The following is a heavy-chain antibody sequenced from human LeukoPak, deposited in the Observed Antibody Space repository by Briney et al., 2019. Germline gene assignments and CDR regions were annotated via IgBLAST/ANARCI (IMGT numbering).Heavy chain of an antibody. D-gene: IGHD3-22*01. Sequence: GGSLRLSCVASGFTFSSYSLNWVRQAPGKGPEWVSSISDSSTYIYDADSVKGRFTISRDNAKNSLYLQMNSLRAEGTAVYYCATDRYYYDSSGYYAFDYWGQGTLVTVSS. CDR1: GFTFSSYS. V-gene: IGHV3-21*01. J-gene: IGHJ4*02. CDR2: ISDSSTYI. CDR3: ATDRYYYDSSGYYAFDY.